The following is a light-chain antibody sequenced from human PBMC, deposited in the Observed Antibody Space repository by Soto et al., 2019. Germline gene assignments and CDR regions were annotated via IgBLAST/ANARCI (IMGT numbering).Light chain of an antibody. CDR1: ISDIGAYDY. CDR3: FSFTTTRPHV. J-gene: IGLJ1*01. Sequence: QSAMTQPASLSGSPGQSITISCTGTISDIGAYDYGSWFQQHPGKAPKLMISEVNNRPSGVSNRFSGSKSGNTAYLTIPGLQVEDEAEYFCFSFTTTRPHVFGTGTKVTVL. V-gene: IGLV2-14*01. CDR2: EVN.